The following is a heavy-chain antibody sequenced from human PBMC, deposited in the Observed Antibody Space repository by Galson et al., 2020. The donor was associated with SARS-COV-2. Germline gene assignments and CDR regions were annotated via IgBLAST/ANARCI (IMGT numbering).Heavy chain of an antibody. V-gene: IGHV3-48*03. CDR3: ARGPATYDFGDY. CDR2: INSGSNII. Sequence: GGSLRLSCTASGITFRNYEMNWVRQAPGKGLEWVSYINSGSNIIDYADSVKGRFTVSRDNAKNSLYLQMNSLRAEDTAVYYCARGPATYDFGDYWGQGTLVTVSS. CDR1: GITFRNYE. D-gene: IGHD3-3*01. J-gene: IGHJ4*02.